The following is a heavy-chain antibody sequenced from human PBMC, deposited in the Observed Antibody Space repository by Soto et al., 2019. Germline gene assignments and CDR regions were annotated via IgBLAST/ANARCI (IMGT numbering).Heavy chain of an antibody. V-gene: IGHV1-18*04. Sequence: VASVKVSCKASGYTFTSYGISWVRQAPGQGLEWMGWISAYNGNTNYAQKLQGRVTMTTDTSTSTAYMELRSLRSDDTAVYYCARGGDFWSGYYDWFDPWGQGTLVTVSS. CDR3: ARGGDFWSGYYDWFDP. CDR2: ISAYNGNT. D-gene: IGHD3-3*01. CDR1: GYTFTSYG. J-gene: IGHJ5*02.